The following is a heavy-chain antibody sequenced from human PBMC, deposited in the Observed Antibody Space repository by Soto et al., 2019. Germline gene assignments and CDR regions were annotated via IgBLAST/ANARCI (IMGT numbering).Heavy chain of an antibody. D-gene: IGHD4-17*01. CDR3: AIHYGGRVNWGD. CDR1: GYTFTSYG. V-gene: IGHV1-18*01. CDR2: ISAYNGNT. Sequence: QVQLVQSGAEVKKPGASVKVSCKASGYTFTSYGISWVRQAPGQGLEWMGWISAYNGNTNDARKLQRRVNMPTDRSTRTAYLEQRSLRSDDTAVYYCAIHYGGRVNWGDWGQGTLVTVSS. J-gene: IGHJ4*02.